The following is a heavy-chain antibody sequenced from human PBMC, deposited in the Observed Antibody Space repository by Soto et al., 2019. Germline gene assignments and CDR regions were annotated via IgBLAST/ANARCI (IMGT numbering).Heavy chain of an antibody. J-gene: IGHJ6*02. CDR3: TNPQVYYGMDV. CDR1: GFTFRGSA. Sequence: EVQLVESGGGLVQPEGSLKLSCAASGFTFRGSAVHWVRQASGKGLEWVGRIRSKANNYATAYAASVQGRFTIFRDDLKNTAYLQMNSLKTEDTAVYYCTNPQVYYGMDVWGQGTTVTVSS. V-gene: IGHV3-73*02. CDR2: IRSKANNYAT.